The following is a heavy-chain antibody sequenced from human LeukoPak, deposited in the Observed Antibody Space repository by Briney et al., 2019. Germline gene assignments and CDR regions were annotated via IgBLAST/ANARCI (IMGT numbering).Heavy chain of an antibody. CDR2: IYSGGTT. D-gene: IGHD6-19*01. CDR1: GLTVSSNY. CDR3: AKGEGYSSGWSDAFDI. Sequence: GGSLRLSCAASGLTVSSNYMSWVRQAPGKGLEWVSVIYSGGTTYYADSVKGRFTISRDNSKNTLYLQMNSLRAEDTAVYYCAKGEGYSSGWSDAFDIWGQGTMVTVSS. V-gene: IGHV3-53*01. J-gene: IGHJ3*02.